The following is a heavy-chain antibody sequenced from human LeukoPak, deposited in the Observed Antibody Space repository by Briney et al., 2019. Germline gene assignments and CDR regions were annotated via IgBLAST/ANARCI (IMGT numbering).Heavy chain of an antibody. Sequence: SVKVSCKASGFIFSRSAVQWVRQARGQRLEWIGWIVVGSGNTNYAQKFQERVTMTRDMSTGTAYMELSSLRSEDTAVYYCAAGNYYDSSGYYPYAYDIWGQGTMVTVSS. D-gene: IGHD3-22*01. CDR2: IVVGSGNT. CDR1: GFIFSRSA. V-gene: IGHV1-58*01. CDR3: AAGNYYDSSGYYPYAYDI. J-gene: IGHJ3*02.